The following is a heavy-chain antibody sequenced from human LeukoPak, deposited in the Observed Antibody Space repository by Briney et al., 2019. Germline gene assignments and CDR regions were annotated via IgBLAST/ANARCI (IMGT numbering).Heavy chain of an antibody. J-gene: IGHJ4*02. D-gene: IGHD6-13*01. CDR3: ARDLKGVKSSSWYEGVY. CDR1: GYTFTSYG. Sequence: ASVKVSCKASGYTFTSYGISWVRQAPGQGLEWMGWISAYNGNTNYAQKLQGRVTMTTDTSTSTAYMELRSLRSDDTAVYYCARDLKGVKSSSWYEGVYWGQGTLVTVSS. V-gene: IGHV1-18*01. CDR2: ISAYNGNT.